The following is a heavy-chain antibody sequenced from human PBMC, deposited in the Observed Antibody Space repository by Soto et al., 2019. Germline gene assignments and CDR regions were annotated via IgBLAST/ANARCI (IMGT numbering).Heavy chain of an antibody. CDR3: ARGAFCSSTSCYYYYYYGMDV. J-gene: IGHJ6*02. CDR2: ISAYNGNT. Sequence: QVQLVQSGAEVKKPGASVKVSCKASGYTFTSYGISWVRQAPGQGLEWMGWISAYNGNTNYAQKLQGRVTMTTDTSKSTAYMELRSQRDDDTAVYYCARGAFCSSTSCYYYYYYGMDVWGQGTTVTVSS. CDR1: GYTFTSYG. V-gene: IGHV1-18*01. D-gene: IGHD2-2*01.